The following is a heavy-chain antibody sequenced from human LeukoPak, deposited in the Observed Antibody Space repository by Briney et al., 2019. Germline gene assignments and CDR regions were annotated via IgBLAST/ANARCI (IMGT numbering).Heavy chain of an antibody. V-gene: IGHV3-64*01. CDR2: ISSNGGST. CDR1: GFTFSSYA. D-gene: IGHD5-18*01. CDR3: ARGHVDTAMAGENLFDY. Sequence: GGSLRLSCAASGFTFSSYAMHWVRQAPGKGLEYVSAISSNGGSTYYANSVKGRFTISRDNSKNTLYLQMGSLRAEDMAVYYCARGHVDTAMAGENLFDYWGQGTLVTVSS. J-gene: IGHJ4*02.